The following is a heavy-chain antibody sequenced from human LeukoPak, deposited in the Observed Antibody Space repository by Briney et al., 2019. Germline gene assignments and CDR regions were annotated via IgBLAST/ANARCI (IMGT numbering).Heavy chain of an antibody. Sequence: GGSLSLSCVASGCTFSDKYRSWIRQAPGKGLEWVSYFSSSSSYTNYADSVKGRFTISRDNAKNSLYLHMNSLRAEDTAVYYGTIVGSTVSDAFDLWGQGTMVTVSS. D-gene: IGHD4-17*01. CDR1: GCTFSDKY. CDR2: FSSSSSYT. CDR3: TIVGSTVSDAFDL. J-gene: IGHJ3*01. V-gene: IGHV3-11*05.